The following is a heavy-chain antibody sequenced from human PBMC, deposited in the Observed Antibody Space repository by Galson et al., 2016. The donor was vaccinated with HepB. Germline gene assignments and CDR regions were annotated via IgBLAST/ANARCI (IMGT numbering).Heavy chain of an antibody. CDR1: GFTFSDYD. CDR2: ISSRSGSNK. Sequence: SLRLSCAASGFTFSDYDMTWIRQAPGKGLEWLSYISSRSGSNKNYADSVKGRFTISRDNSKNTLYLQMNSLKAEDTALYYCAKPGIAAAGADLWVGYFDCWGQGTLVTVSA. J-gene: IGHJ4*02. D-gene: IGHD6-13*01. V-gene: IGHV3-11*03. CDR3: AKPGIAAAGADLWVGYFDC.